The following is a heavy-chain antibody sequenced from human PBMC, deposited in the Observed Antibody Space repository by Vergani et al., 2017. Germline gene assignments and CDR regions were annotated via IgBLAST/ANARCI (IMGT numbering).Heavy chain of an antibody. J-gene: IGHJ6*04. CDR3: AGSKIVYCSGGSCYSIFQTAYYYYYGMYV. CDR2: IIPIFGTA. V-gene: IGHV1-69*13. D-gene: IGHD2-15*01. Sequence: QVQLVQSGAEVKKPGSSVKVSCKASGGTFSSYAISWVRQAPGQGLEWMGRIIPIFGTANYAQKFQGRVTITADESTSTAYTEMSSLRSEDTAVYYCAGSKIVYCSGGSCYSIFQTAYYYYYGMYVWGEGTTVTVYS. CDR1: GGTFSSYA.